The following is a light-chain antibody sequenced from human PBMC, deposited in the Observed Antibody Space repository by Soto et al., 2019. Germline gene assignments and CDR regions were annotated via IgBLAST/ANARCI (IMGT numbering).Light chain of an antibody. CDR3: QKYNSAPRT. J-gene: IGKJ1*01. Sequence: DIKMTQSPSSLSASVGDKVTIACRASQGIKNYFAWYQQKPGKAPKLLIYAASTLQSGVPSRFSGSGSGTDFTLTISSLQPDDVATYYCQKYNSAPRTFGQGTKVEI. V-gene: IGKV1-27*01. CDR1: QGIKNY. CDR2: AAS.